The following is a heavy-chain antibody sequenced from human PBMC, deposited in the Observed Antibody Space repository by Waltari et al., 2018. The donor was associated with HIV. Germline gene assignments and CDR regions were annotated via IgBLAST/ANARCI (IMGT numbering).Heavy chain of an antibody. V-gene: IGHV4-38-2*02. Sequence: QVQPQESGPTLVKPSETLSLLCTISGSSITNAYYWGWVRQPPGKGLEWIANLYPGGILSYTPSLKNRVATSLDTSKSHFSLRLTSVTAADTAIYYCARSPRSSYSKGFINWGQGILVTVTS. CDR3: ARSPRSSYSKGFIN. D-gene: IGHD3-10*01. CDR1: GSSITNAYY. J-gene: IGHJ4*02. CDR2: LYPGGIL.